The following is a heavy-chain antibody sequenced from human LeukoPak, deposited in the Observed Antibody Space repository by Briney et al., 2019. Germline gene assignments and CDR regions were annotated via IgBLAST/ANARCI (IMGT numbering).Heavy chain of an antibody. CDR1: GFTFSSYS. J-gene: IGHJ3*02. D-gene: IGHD2-15*01. V-gene: IGHV3-21*04. Sequence: GGSLRLSCAASGFTFSSYSMNWVRQAPGKGLEWVSSISSSSYYIYYADSVKGRFTISRDNSKNTLYLQMNSLRAEDTAVYYCARDLISGGMRAFDIWGQGTMVTVSS. CDR2: ISSSSYYI. CDR3: ARDLISGGMRAFDI.